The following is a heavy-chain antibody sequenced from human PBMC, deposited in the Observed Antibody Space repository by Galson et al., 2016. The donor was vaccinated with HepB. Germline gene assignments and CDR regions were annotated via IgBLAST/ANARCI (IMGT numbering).Heavy chain of an antibody. CDR3: ARDGITGTTLSFDY. Sequence: SLRLSCAASGFPFSHFGMHWVRQAPGKGLEWVALISSDGSNKYYADSVKGRFTFSRDNSKNTLYLQMNSLRAEDTTVYYCARDGITGTTLSFDYWGQGTLVTVSS. CDR1: GFPFSHFG. J-gene: IGHJ4*02. D-gene: IGHD1-20*01. CDR2: ISSDGSNK. V-gene: IGHV3-30*19.